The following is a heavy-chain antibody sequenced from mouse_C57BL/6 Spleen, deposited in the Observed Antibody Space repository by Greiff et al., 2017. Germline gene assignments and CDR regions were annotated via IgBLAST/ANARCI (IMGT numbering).Heavy chain of an antibody. J-gene: IGHJ2*01. D-gene: IGHD1-2*01. CDR3: TRDRGTTAFDY. V-gene: IGHV5-9-1*02. CDR2: ISSGGDYI. Sequence: EVQGVESGEGLVKPGGSLKLSCAASGFTFSSYAMSWVRQTPEKRLEWVAYISSGGDYIYYADTVKGRFTISRDNARNTLYLQMSSLKSEDTAMYYCTRDRGTTAFDYWGQGTTLTVSS. CDR1: GFTFSSYA.